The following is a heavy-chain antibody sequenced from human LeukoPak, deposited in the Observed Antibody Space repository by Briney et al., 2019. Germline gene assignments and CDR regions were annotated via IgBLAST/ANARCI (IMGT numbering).Heavy chain of an antibody. Sequence: GRSLTLSCAPSGFIFSNAWVRWARQAPGEGREWVVRMKSKTDGGTTDYAAPVKGRFTISRDDSKNTLYLQMNSLKTEDTAVYYCTTDLCPARFGVVIPPFDYWGQGTLVTVSS. CDR3: TTDLCPARFGVVIPPFDY. J-gene: IGHJ4*02. CDR1: GFIFSNAW. V-gene: IGHV3-15*01. D-gene: IGHD3-3*01. CDR2: MKSKTDGGTT.